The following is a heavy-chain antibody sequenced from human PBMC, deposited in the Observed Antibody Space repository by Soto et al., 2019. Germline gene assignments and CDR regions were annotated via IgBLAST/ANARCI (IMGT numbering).Heavy chain of an antibody. CDR1: GFTFSSYD. CDR2: ISKSESPI. D-gene: IGHD5-18*01. Sequence: GGSLRLSCAASGFTFSSYDMSWVRQAPGRGLEWVSYISKSESPIYYADSVKGRFTISRDNARNALYLQMNSLRDDDTAVYYCARGFSYASLGYWGQGTLVTVSS. J-gene: IGHJ4*02. V-gene: IGHV3-48*02. CDR3: ARGFSYASLGY.